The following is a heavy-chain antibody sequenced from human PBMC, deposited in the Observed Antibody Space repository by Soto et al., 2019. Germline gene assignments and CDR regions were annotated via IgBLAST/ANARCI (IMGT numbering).Heavy chain of an antibody. Sequence: SETLSLTCTVSGGSLSSGGYYWSWIRQHPGKGLEWIGYIYYSGSTYYNPSLKSRVTISVDTSKNQFSLKLSSVTAADTAVYYCARSHSSGYYSSIDYWGQGTLVTVSS. CDR1: GGSLSSGGYY. CDR2: IYYSGST. CDR3: ARSHSSGYYSSIDY. D-gene: IGHD3-22*01. J-gene: IGHJ4*02. V-gene: IGHV4-31*03.